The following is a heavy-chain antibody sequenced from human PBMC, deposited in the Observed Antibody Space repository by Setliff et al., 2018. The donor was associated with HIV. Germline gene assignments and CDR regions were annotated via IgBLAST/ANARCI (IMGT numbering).Heavy chain of an antibody. Sequence: SETLSLTCAVYGGAFNDFYWGRIRQPPGKGLEWIGEIDHSGSTNNNPSLKSRLTISVDTSKKQFSLRLTSLTAADTAVYFCARFSSTGWRRAFDVWGQGTKVTVSS. CDR2: IDHSGST. V-gene: IGHV4-34*01. CDR1: GGAFNDFY. CDR3: ARFSSTGWRRAFDV. J-gene: IGHJ3*01. D-gene: IGHD6-19*01.